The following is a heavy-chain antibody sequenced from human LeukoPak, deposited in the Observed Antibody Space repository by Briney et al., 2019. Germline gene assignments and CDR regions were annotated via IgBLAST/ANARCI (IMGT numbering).Heavy chain of an antibody. D-gene: IGHD2-2*03. CDR2: ISYDGSNK. V-gene: IGHV3-30*18. CDR3: AKHGYCSGISCFFDF. CDR1: GFTFSSYG. Sequence: GGSLRLSCAASGFTFSSYGMHWVRQAPGKGLEWVAVISYDGSNKYYADSVKGRFTISRDSSKNTLYLQMNSLRAEDTALYYCAKHGYCSGISCFFDFWGQGTLVTVSS. J-gene: IGHJ4*02.